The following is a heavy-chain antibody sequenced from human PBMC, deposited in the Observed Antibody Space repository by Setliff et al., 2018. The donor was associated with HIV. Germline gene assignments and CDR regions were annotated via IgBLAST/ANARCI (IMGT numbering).Heavy chain of an antibody. V-gene: IGHV1-18*03. J-gene: IGHJ4*02. CDR1: GYTFTSYA. CDR2: ISAYSGNT. Sequence: ASVKVSCKASGYTFTSYAISWVRQAPGQGLEWMGWISAYSGNTHYAQRLQDRVTMTTDTSTSTAYTDLRSLRSDDMAVYYCARHPSGWYGDYFFDYWGQGTLVTVSS. CDR3: ARHPSGWYGDYFFDY. D-gene: IGHD4-17*01.